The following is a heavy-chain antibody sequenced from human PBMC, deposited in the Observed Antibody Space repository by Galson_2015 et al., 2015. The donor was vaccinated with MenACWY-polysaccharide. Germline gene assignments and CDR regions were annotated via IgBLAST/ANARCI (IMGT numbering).Heavy chain of an antibody. CDR3: ARQVVPAAIFTGIGWFDP. CDR1: GFTVSSNY. CDR2: IYSGGST. J-gene: IGHJ5*02. V-gene: IGHV3-66*02. D-gene: IGHD2-2*01. Sequence: LRLSCAASGFTVSSNYMSWVRQAPGKGLEWVSVIYSGGSTYYADSVKGRFTISRDNSKNTLYLQMNSLRAEDTAVYYCARQVVPAAIFTGIGWFDPWGQGTLVTVSS.